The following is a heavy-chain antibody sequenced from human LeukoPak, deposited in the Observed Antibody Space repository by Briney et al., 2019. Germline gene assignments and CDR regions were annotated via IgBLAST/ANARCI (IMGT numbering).Heavy chain of an antibody. Sequence: PSETLSLTCAVYGGSFSGYYWSWIRQPPGKGLEWLGEINHSGSTNYNPSLKSRVTISVDTSKNQFSLKLSSVTAADTAVYYCARGTINCSGGSCYLKGYYYYGMDVWGQGTTVTVSS. V-gene: IGHV4-34*01. CDR3: ARGTINCSGGSCYLKGYYYYGMDV. J-gene: IGHJ6*02. CDR2: INHSGST. CDR1: GGSFSGYY. D-gene: IGHD2-15*01.